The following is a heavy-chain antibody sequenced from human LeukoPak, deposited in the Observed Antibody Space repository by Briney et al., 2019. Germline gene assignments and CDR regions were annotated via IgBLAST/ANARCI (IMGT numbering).Heavy chain of an antibody. CDR3: ARDPGYGDYVSWFDP. Sequence: GGSLRLSCAASGFTFSDYYMSWIRQAPGKGLEWVSYISSSGSTIYYADSVKGRFTISRDNAKNSLYLQMNSLRAEDTAVYYCARDPGYGDYVSWFDPWGQGTLVTVSS. D-gene: IGHD4-17*01. CDR2: ISSSGSTI. J-gene: IGHJ5*02. V-gene: IGHV3-11*01. CDR1: GFTFSDYY.